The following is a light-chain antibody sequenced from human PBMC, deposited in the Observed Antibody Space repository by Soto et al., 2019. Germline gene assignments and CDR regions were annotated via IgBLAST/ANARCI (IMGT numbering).Light chain of an antibody. CDR2: DGS. V-gene: IGLV2-11*01. Sequence: QSALTQPRSVSGSPGQSVTISCTGTSSDVGGYNYVSWYQQHPGKAPKLMIYDGSKRPSGVPDRFSGSKSGNTASLTISGLQAEDEADYYCSSYTSSNALEVFGIGTKVTVL. CDR1: SSDVGGYNY. CDR3: SSYTSSNALEV. J-gene: IGLJ1*01.